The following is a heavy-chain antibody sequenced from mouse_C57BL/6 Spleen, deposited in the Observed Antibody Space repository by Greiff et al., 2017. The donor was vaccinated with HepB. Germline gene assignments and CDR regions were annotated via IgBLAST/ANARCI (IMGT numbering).Heavy chain of an antibody. CDR2: INPNNGGT. Sequence: VQLKQSGPELVKPGASVKIPCKASGYTFTDYNMDWVKQSHGKSLEWIGDINPNNGGTIYNQKFKGKATLTVDKSSSTAYMELRSLTSEDTAVYYCARGGPFPGAMDYWGQGTSVTVSS. CDR1: GYTFTDYN. J-gene: IGHJ4*01. V-gene: IGHV1-18*01. CDR3: ARGGPFPGAMDY.